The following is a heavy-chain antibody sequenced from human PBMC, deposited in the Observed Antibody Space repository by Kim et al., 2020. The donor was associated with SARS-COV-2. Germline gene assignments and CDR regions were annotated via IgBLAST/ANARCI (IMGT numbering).Heavy chain of an antibody. V-gene: IGHV3-20*04. J-gene: IGHJ4*02. Sequence: GGSLRLSCAVSGFIFNDFGMTWVRQSPGKGLEWVSGINWNGATTHYADSVKGRFTISRDDAQKSLYLQMDSLTAGDTALYYCARVKLYGSGSSNFDSWGQGTLVTVSS. CDR2: INWNGATT. CDR3: ARVKLYGSGSSNFDS. CDR1: GFIFNDFG. D-gene: IGHD3-10*01.